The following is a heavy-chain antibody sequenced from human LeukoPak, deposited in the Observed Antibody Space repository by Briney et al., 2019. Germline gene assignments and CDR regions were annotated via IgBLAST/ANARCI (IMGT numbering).Heavy chain of an antibody. CDR2: INRDASEK. V-gene: IGHV3-7*01. J-gene: IGHJ3*02. D-gene: IGHD3-22*01. CDR3: ARDATPYDSSGYYDAIDI. Sequence: PGGSLRLSCAASGFTFSTSWMTWVRKAPGKGLDWVAKINRDASEKYYVDSVKGRFTISRDNAKNSLYLLLNSLRAEDTAVYHCARDATPYDSSGYYDAIDIWGQGTMVTVSS. CDR1: GFTFSTSW.